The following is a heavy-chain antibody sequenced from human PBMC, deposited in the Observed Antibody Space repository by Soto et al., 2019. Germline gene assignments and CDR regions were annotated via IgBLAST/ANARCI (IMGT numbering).Heavy chain of an antibody. D-gene: IGHD3-9*01. CDR2: IWYDGSNK. CDR1: GFTFSSYG. Sequence: GGSLRLSCAASGFTFSSYGMHWVRQAPGKGLEWVAVIWYDGSNKYYADSVKGRFTISRDNSKNTLYLQMNSLRAEDTAVYYCARGNFDWLLSDYWGQGTLVTVSS. J-gene: IGHJ4*02. V-gene: IGHV3-33*01. CDR3: ARGNFDWLLSDY.